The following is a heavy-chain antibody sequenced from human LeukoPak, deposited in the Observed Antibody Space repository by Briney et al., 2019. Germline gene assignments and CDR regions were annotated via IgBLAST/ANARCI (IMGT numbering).Heavy chain of an antibody. CDR1: GGSFSGYY. J-gene: IGHJ4*02. D-gene: IGHD3-9*01. Sequence: SETLSLTCAVYGGSFSGYYWSWIRQPPGKGLEWIGEINHSGSTNYNPSLKSRVTISVDTSKNQFSLKLSSVTAADTAVYYCARGSPYYDILTAHTRNSDYWGQGTLVTVSS. CDR3: ARGSPYYDILTAHTRNSDY. CDR2: INHSGST. V-gene: IGHV4-34*01.